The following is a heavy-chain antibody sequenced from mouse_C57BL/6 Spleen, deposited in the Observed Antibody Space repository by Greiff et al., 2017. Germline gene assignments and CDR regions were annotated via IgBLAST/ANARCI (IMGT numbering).Heavy chain of an antibody. CDR1: GFNIKDYY. CDR3: AREVIYYDYDGWVAY. Sequence: VQLQQSGAELVKPGASVKLSCTASGFNIKDYYMHWVKQRTEQGLEWIGRIDPEDGDTKYAPKFQGKATITADTSSNTAYLQLSSLTSEDTAVYYGAREVIYYDYDGWVAYWGQGTLVTVSA. CDR2: IDPEDGDT. V-gene: IGHV14-2*01. D-gene: IGHD2-4*01. J-gene: IGHJ3*01.